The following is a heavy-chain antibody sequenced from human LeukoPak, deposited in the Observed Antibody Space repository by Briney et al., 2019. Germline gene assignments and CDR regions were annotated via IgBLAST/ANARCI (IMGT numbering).Heavy chain of an antibody. J-gene: IGHJ4*02. CDR2: IYYSGST. CDR3: ARDSPYSSGWGGGYYFDY. Sequence: SETLSLTCTVSGGSISSSSYYWGWIRQPPGKGLEWIGYIYYSGSTNYNPSLKSRVTISVDTSKNQFSLKLSSVTAADTAVYYWARDSPYSSGWGGGYYFDYWGQGTLVTVSS. CDR1: GGSISSSSYY. V-gene: IGHV4-61*01. D-gene: IGHD6-19*01.